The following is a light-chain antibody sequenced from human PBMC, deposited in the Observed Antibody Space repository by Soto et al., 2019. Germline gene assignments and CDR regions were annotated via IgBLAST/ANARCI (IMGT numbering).Light chain of an antibody. CDR3: QKYYDVPVN. J-gene: IGKJ5*01. CDR1: QPVLLISNNKNH. CDR2: WAS. V-gene: IGKV4-1*01. Sequence: DIVMTQSPDSLTASLGERATINCKASQPVLLISNNKNHLAWYQQKPTQSPKMLISWASTRESGVPDRFSGSGSGTEFTLTISSLQAEDAAVYYCQKYYDVPVNFGQGTRLEIK.